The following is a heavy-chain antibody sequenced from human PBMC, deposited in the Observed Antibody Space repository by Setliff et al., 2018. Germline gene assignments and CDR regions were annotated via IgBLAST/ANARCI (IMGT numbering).Heavy chain of an antibody. J-gene: IGHJ4*02. CDR2: IFSDGTT. CDR1: GASFSGTY. Sequence: SETLSLTCAVYGASFSGTYCSWIRQSPGKGLEWIGYIFSDGTTYYNPSLKSRVAMSVDTSKKQFSLSLTSVTAADTAVYYCTSTPRGGINITTRAGAFDSWGQGTLVTVSS. CDR3: TSTPRGGINITTRAGAFDS. D-gene: IGHD6-6*01. V-gene: IGHV4-34*11.